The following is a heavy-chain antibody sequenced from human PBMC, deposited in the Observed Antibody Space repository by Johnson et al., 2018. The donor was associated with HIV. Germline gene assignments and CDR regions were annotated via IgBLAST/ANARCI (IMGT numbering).Heavy chain of an antibody. D-gene: IGHD3-22*01. J-gene: IGHJ3*02. V-gene: IGHV3-15*01. CDR3: TTEDSSGYNSLGAFDI. Sequence: VQLVESGGGLVKPGGSLRLSCVASGFTFSNTWMSWVRQAPGKGLEWVGRIKSKTDGGTSDYAAPVKGSFTISIDDSKNSLYLQLNSLKTEDTAVYYCTTEDSSGYNSLGAFDIWGPGTMVTVSS. CDR1: GFTFSNTW. CDR2: IKSKTDGGTS.